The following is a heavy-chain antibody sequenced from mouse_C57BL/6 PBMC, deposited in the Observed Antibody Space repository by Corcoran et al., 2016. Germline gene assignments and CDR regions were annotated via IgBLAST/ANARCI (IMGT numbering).Heavy chain of an antibody. D-gene: IGHD2-5*01. J-gene: IGHJ3*01. CDR1: GYTFTDYN. CDR3: ARKDSNYGPWFAY. V-gene: IGHV1-18*01. CDR2: INPNNGGT. Sequence: EVQLQQSGPELVKPGASVKIPCKASGYTFTDYNMDWVKQSHGKSLEWIGDINPNNGGTIYNQKFKGKATLTVDKSSSTAYMELRSLTSEDTAVYYCARKDSNYGPWFAYWGQGTLVTVSA.